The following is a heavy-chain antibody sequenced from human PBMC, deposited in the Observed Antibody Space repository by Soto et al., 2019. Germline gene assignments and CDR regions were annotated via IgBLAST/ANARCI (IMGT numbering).Heavy chain of an antibody. V-gene: IGHV1-8*01. CDR3: ARGPHPYFNDY. CDR2: MNPNNNNT. CDR1: GYTFTSYD. J-gene: IGHJ4*02. Sequence: QVQLVQSGAEVKKPGASVKVSCKASGYTFTSYDINWVRQATGQGLEWMGWMNPNNNNTGYAQQFQGRVTMTRNTSISTAYMELSSLGSDDTAVYYCARGPHPYFNDYWGQGTLVTVSS. D-gene: IGHD2-8*01.